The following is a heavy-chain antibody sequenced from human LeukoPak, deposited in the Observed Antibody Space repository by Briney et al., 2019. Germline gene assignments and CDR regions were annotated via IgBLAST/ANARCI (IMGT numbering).Heavy chain of an antibody. CDR1: GGTFSSYA. J-gene: IGHJ4*02. Sequence: GASVKVSCKASGGTFSSYAISWVRQAPGQGLEWMGGIIPIFGTANYAQKFQGRVTITADESTSTAYMELSSLRSEDTAVYYCATRYNWTDAHFDYWGQGTLVTVSS. CDR2: IIPIFGTA. V-gene: IGHV1-69*13. D-gene: IGHD1-1*01. CDR3: ATRYNWTDAHFDY.